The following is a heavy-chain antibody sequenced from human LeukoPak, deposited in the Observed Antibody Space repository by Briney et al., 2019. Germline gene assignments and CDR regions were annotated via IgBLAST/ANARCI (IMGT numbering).Heavy chain of an antibody. J-gene: IGHJ6*03. D-gene: IGHD4-17*01. CDR1: GFTFSSYS. CDR2: ISSSSSYI. V-gene: IGHV3-21*01. CDR3: AREGSYGDYRYYYYYYMDV. Sequence: GGSLRLSCAASGFTFSSYSMNWVRQALGKGLEWVSSISSSSSYIYYADSVKGRFTISRDNAKNSLYLQMNSLRAEDTAVYYCAREGSYGDYRYYYYYYMDVWGKGTTVTVSS.